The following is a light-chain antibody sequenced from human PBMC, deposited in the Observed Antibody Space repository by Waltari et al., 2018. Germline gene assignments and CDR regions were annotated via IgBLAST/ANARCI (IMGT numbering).Light chain of an antibody. CDR2: DVH. CDR1: SRDVGGYDF. J-gene: IGLJ2*01. V-gene: IGLV2-11*01. Sequence: QSALTQPRSVSGSPGQSVTVSCTGTSRDVGGYDFVPWYQQYPGKAPKLILYDVHKRPPGVPDRFSGSKSGNTASLTISGLLNDDEADYYCCSYAGADTSVLFGGGTTLTVL. CDR3: CSYAGADTSVL.